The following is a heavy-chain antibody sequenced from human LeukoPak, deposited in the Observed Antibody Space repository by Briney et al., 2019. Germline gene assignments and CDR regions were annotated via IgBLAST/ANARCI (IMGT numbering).Heavy chain of an antibody. V-gene: IGHV4-4*07. CDR3: AREQWLVLGPYYFDY. CDR2: IYTSGST. J-gene: IGHJ4*02. D-gene: IGHD6-19*01. Sequence: PSETLSLTCAVSGGSISSYYWSWIRQPAGKGLEWIGRIYTSGSTNYNPSLKSRVTMSVDTSENQFSLKLSSVTAADTAVYYCAREQWLVLGPYYFDYWGQGTLVTVSS. CDR1: GGSISSYY.